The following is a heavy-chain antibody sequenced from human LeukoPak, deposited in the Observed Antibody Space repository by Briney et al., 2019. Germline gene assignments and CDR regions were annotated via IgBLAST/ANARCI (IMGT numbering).Heavy chain of an antibody. J-gene: IGHJ4*02. D-gene: IGHD6-13*01. Sequence: PGGPLRLSCTASGFTFSSYSMNWVRQAPGKGLEWVSYISSGSGTMYYADSVKGRFTISRDNARNSLFLQMNNLRDEDTALYYCAKNSRYSSSPTEYWGQGTLVTVSA. V-gene: IGHV3-48*02. CDR3: AKNSRYSSSPTEY. CDR2: ISSGSGTM. CDR1: GFTFSSYS.